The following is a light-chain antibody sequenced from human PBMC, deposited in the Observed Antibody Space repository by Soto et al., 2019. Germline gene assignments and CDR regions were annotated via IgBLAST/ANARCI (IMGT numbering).Light chain of an antibody. J-gene: IGKJ3*01. CDR2: DAS. Sequence: EMMLTPSPGTLSLSPGDRAPLSCRASQSVMTNSLAWYQQNPGQPPRLLIYDASSSPPGIPDRFSGSGSGTDFTLTISRLEPEDFAVYYCQQSATFGPGTKVDIK. CDR3: QQSAT. V-gene: IGKV3-20*01. CDR1: QSVMTNS.